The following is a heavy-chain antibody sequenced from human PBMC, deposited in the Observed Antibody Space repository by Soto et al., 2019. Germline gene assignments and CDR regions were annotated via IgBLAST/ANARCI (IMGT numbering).Heavy chain of an antibody. Sequence: QVQLQQWGAGLLKPSETLSLTCAVYGGSFSGYYWSWIRQRPGKGLEWIVEINHSGSTNYNPSLKTRVIISVNTSRNQFSLKLSSVTAADTAVYYCARGHDSSGYYYRFYFDYWGQVTLVTVSS. D-gene: IGHD3-22*01. CDR3: ARGHDSSGYYYRFYFDY. CDR1: GGSFSGYY. J-gene: IGHJ4*02. CDR2: INHSGST. V-gene: IGHV4-34*01.